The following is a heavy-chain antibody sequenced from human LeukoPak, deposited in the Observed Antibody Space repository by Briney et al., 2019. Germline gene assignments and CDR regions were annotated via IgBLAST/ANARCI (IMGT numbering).Heavy chain of an antibody. CDR1: GFTFSSYA. V-gene: IGHV3-23*01. CDR3: AKDRVTGTRLKYYFDY. D-gene: IGHD1-20*01. J-gene: IGHJ4*02. Sequence: GGSLRLSCAASGFTFSSYAMSWVRQAPGKGLEWVSAISGSGGSTYYADSVKGRFTISRDNSKNTLYLQMNSLRAEETAVYYCAKDRVTGTRLKYYFDYWGQGTLVTVSS. CDR2: ISGSGGST.